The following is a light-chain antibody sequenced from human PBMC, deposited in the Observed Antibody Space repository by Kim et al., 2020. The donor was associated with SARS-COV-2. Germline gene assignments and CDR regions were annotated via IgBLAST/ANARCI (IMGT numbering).Light chain of an antibody. CDR1: QSISSY. Sequence: ASVGARVTITCRASQSISSYISWFQQRPGKAPKLLIYAASSLQSGVPSRFSGSGSGADCTLTISSLQPEDFATYFCQQSYSLPWTFGQGTKVDIK. CDR3: QQSYSLPWT. CDR2: AAS. J-gene: IGKJ1*01. V-gene: IGKV1-39*01.